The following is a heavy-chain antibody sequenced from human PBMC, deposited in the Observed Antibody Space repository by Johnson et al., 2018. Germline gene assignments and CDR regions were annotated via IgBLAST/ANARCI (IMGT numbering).Heavy chain of an antibody. Sequence: VQLQESGGGLVQPGGSLRLSCAASGFTLSSYDMHWVRKATGKGLEWVSAIGSAGNTYYSGSVKGRFTISREIAKNSFYLQMNNLRAGDTAVYYGAREQLWGQEAFDIWGQGTMVTVSS. CDR2: IGSAGNT. J-gene: IGHJ3*02. V-gene: IGHV3-13*01. D-gene: IGHD5-18*01. CDR3: AREQLWGQEAFDI. CDR1: GFTLSSYD.